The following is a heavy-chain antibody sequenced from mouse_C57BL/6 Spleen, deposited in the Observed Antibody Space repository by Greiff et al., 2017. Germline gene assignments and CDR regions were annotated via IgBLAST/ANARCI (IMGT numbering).Heavy chain of an antibody. CDR3: AYYDCDKELAMDY. D-gene: IGHD2-4*01. CDR1: GYTFTSYW. J-gene: IGHJ4*01. V-gene: IGHV1-64*01. Sequence: VQLQQPGAELVKPGASVKLSCKASGYTFTSYWMHWVKQRPGQGLEWIGMIHPNSGSTNYNEKFKSKATLTVDKSTSTAYMQLSSLTSEDSAVYYCAYYDCDKELAMDYWGQGTSVTVSS. CDR2: IHPNSGST.